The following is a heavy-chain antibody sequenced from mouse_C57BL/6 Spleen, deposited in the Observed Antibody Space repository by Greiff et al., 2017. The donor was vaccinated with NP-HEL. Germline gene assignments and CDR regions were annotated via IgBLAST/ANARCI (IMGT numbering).Heavy chain of an antibody. CDR1: GYTFTSYW. Sequence: QVQLQQPGAELVKPGASVKLSCKASGYTFTSYWMHWVKQRPGQGLEWIGMIHPNSGSTNYNEKFKSKATLTVDKSSSTAYMQLSSLTSEDSAVYNCAREGLLRYYAMDYWGQGTSVTVSS. V-gene: IGHV1-64*01. J-gene: IGHJ4*01. CDR2: IHPNSGST. D-gene: IGHD1-1*01. CDR3: AREGLLRYYAMDY.